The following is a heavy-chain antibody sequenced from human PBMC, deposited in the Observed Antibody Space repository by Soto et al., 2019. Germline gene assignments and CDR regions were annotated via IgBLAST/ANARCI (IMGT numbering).Heavy chain of an antibody. Sequence: GGSVTHSGAASVCPFSRDGIHWVCQAAGKGLEWVAAIWFDGNEKYYADSVKGRFTISRDNSKNILYLQVNSLRFEDTAVYYCAASRPPDPHGFDFWGPGALVTVSS. CDR3: AASRPPDPHGFDF. J-gene: IGHJ4*02. D-gene: IGHD6-6*01. CDR2: IWFDGNEK. CDR1: VCPFSRDG. V-gene: IGHV3-33*01.